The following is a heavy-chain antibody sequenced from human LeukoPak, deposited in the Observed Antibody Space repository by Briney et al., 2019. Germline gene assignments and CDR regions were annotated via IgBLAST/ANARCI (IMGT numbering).Heavy chain of an antibody. CDR3: ARDNRDSSGYPYYYYGMDV. V-gene: IGHV3-66*01. D-gene: IGHD3-22*01. CDR2: IYSGGST. J-gene: IGHJ6*02. CDR1: GFTVSSNY. Sequence: GGSLRLSCAASGFTVSSNYMSWVRQAPGKGLEWVSVIYSGGSTYYADSVKGRFTISRDNSKNTLYLQMNSLRAEDTAVYYCARDNRDSSGYPYYYYGMDVWGQGTTVTVSS.